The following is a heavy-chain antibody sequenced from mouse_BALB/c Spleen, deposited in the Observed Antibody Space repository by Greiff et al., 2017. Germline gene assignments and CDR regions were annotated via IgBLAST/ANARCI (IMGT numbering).Heavy chain of an antibody. V-gene: IGHV3-8*02. CDR2: ISYSGST. Sequence: EVKLQESGPSLVKPSQTLSLTCSVTGDSITSGYWNWIRKFPGNKLEYMGYISYSGSTYYNPSLKSRISITRDTSKNQYYLQLNSVTTEDTATYYCARYYYDYDGFADWGQGTLVTVSA. D-gene: IGHD2-4*01. CDR3: ARYYYDYDGFAD. J-gene: IGHJ3*01. CDR1: GDSITSGY.